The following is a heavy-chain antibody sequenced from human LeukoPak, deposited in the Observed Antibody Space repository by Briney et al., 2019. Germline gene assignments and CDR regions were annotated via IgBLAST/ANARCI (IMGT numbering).Heavy chain of an antibody. CDR3: ARGLGDGYNN. D-gene: IGHD5-24*01. V-gene: IGHV3-74*01. CDR1: GFTFNSSW. J-gene: IGHJ4*02. Sequence: GGTLRLSCAASGFTFNSSWMQWVRRAPGKGLVWVSGLNGNGDTTRYADSVKGRFTISRDNAKNTLYLQMNSLRVDDTAVYYCARGLGDGYNNWGQGTLVTVSS. CDR2: LNGNGDTT.